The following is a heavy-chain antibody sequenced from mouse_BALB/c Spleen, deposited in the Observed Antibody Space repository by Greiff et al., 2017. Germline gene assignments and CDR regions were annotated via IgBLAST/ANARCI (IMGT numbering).Heavy chain of an antibody. CDR2: ISSGSGTI. CDR3: ARGVPDY. J-gene: IGHJ2*01. D-gene: IGHD6-1*01. Sequence: EVMLVESGGGLVQPGGSRKLSCAASGFTFSSFGMHWVRQAPEKGLEWVAYISSGSGTIYYADTVKGRFTISRDNPKNTLFLQMTSLRSEDTAMYYCARGVPDYWGQGTTLTVSS. V-gene: IGHV5-17*02. CDR1: GFTFSSFG.